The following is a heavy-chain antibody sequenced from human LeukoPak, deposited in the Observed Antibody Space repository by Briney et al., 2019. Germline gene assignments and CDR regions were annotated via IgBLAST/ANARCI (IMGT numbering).Heavy chain of an antibody. V-gene: IGHV3-33*06. J-gene: IGHJ4*02. Sequence: PGRSLRLSCAASGFTFSSYGMHWVRQAPGQGLEWVAIICSNGSTKYYAHSLKGRFTITRDNSKNTLYMQLNSLRAEDTAVYYFAKDPGWEIVVVPGAPDYWGQGTLVTVSS. CDR1: GFTFSSYG. D-gene: IGHD2-2*01. CDR3: AKDPGWEIVVVPGAPDY. CDR2: ICSNGSTK.